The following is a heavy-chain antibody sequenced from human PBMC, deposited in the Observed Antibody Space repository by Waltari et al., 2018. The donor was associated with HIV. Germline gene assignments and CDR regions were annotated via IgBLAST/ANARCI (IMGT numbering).Heavy chain of an antibody. V-gene: IGHV1-2*02. CDR3: ARGPPYYYGLGSPGGGWFDP. D-gene: IGHD3-10*01. J-gene: IGHJ5*02. CDR2: INPNSGGT. Sequence: VQLVQSGAEVKKTGVSVKASCTASASTLPDPAMHSALQAPGQGLEWMGWINPNSGGTNYAQKFQGRVTMTSDTSISTAYMELSRLRSDDTAVYYCARGPPYYYGLGSPGGGWFDPWGQGTLVTVSS. CDR1: ASTLPDPA.